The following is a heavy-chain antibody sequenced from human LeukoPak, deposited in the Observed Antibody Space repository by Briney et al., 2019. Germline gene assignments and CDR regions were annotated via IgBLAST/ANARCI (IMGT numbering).Heavy chain of an antibody. D-gene: IGHD6-13*01. Sequence: SETLSLTCTVSGGSISSYYWSWIRQPPGKGLEWIGYIYYSGSTNYNPSLKSRVTISVDTSKNQFSLKLSSVPAANTAVYYCARRRYRSRFDSWGQGTLVTVSS. J-gene: IGHJ4*02. CDR2: IYYSGST. V-gene: IGHV4-59*01. CDR3: ARRRYRSRFDS. CDR1: GGSISSYY.